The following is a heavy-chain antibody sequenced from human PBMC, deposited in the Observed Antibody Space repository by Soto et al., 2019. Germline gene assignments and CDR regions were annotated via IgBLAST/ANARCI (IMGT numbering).Heavy chain of an antibody. D-gene: IGHD2-2*01. CDR1: GFTFSSHG. CDR2: TSNDGSVE. CDR3: AIEGHCNSLDCRYHFDF. V-gene: IGHV3-30*03. J-gene: IGHJ4*02. Sequence: QVQLVESGGGVVQPGRSLRLSCAASGFTFSSHGMHWVRQAPGKGLEGVAVTSNDGSVEYYVDSVKGRFTISRDNSKNTLFLQMNSLRAEDTAIYYCAIEGHCNSLDCRYHFDFWGQGTLVTVSS.